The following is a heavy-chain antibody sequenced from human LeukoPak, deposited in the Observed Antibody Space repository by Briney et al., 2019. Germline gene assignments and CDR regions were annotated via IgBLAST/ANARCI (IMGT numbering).Heavy chain of an antibody. V-gene: IGHV3-33*03. CDR1: GFTFSSYG. CDR2: IWYDGSNK. Sequence: PGGSLRLSCAASGFTFSSYGMHWVRQAPGKGLEWVAVIWYDGSNKYYADSVKGRFTISRDNFKNTVDLQMISVTAEDTAMYFCAKGLGTGSVLARPLHYWGQGTLATVSS. D-gene: IGHD3-10*01. CDR3: AKGLGTGSVLARPLHY. J-gene: IGHJ4*02.